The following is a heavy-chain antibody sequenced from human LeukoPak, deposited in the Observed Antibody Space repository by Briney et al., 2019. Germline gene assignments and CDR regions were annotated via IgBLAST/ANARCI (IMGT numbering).Heavy chain of an antibody. J-gene: IGHJ4*02. CDR1: GFTFSSYA. CDR3: AKAPSPITMIVVGYFDY. V-gene: IGHV3-30*02. Sequence: GGSLRLSCAASGFTFSSYAMSWVRQAPGKGLEWVAFIRYDGSNKYYADSVKGRFTISRDNSKNTLYLQMNSLRAEDTAVYYCAKAPSPITMIVVGYFDYWGQGTLVTVSS. D-gene: IGHD3-22*01. CDR2: IRYDGSNK.